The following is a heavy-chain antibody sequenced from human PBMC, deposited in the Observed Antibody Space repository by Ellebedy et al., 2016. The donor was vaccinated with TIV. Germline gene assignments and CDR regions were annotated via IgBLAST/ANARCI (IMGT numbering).Heavy chain of an antibody. D-gene: IGHD6-13*01. V-gene: IGHV3-23*01. J-gene: IGHJ4*02. Sequence: GGSLRLXXAASGFTFSSYAMSWVRQAPGKGLEWVSAISGSGGSTYYADSVKGRFTISRDNSKNTLYLQMNSLRAEDTAVYYCAKDASHYSTILPFTAFDYWGQGTLVTVSS. CDR2: ISGSGGST. CDR3: AKDASHYSTILPFTAFDY. CDR1: GFTFSSYA.